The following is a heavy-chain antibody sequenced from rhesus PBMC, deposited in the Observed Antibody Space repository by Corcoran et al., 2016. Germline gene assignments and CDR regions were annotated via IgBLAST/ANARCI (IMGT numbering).Heavy chain of an antibody. CDR2: SYVSIGIT. CDR3: ARAQDTVGTVPFDY. J-gene: IGHJ4*01. CDR1: GCSISNRNW. D-gene: IGHD5-30*01. V-gene: IGHV4S7*01. Sequence: QVQLQESGPAVVKPSETLSLTCAVSGCSISNRNWCNWIRQSPGKGLEWIGYSYVSIGITYYNPSLKSRVTISTDTSKNQFSLKLSSVTAADTAVYYCARAQDTVGTVPFDYWGQGVLVTVSS.